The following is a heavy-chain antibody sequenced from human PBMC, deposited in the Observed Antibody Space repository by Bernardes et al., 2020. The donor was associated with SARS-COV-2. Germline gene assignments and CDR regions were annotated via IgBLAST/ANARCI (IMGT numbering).Heavy chain of an antibody. CDR2: VDGSSETN. Sequence: GGSLRLSCAGSGFSFSRFAMDWVRQAPGKGLEIVAGVDGSSETNVYASSVRGRFTISKDRSNNIVFLHMDSLTAADTGTYYCAKAFVVGDSLWYFDVWGRGTLVTVSS. CDR1: GFSFSRFA. D-gene: IGHD4-17*01. J-gene: IGHJ2*01. CDR3: AKAFVVGDSLWYFDV. V-gene: IGHV3-23*05.